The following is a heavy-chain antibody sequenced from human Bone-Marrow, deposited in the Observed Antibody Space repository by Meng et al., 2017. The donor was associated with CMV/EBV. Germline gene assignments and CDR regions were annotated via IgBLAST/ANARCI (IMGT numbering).Heavy chain of an antibody. J-gene: IGHJ4*02. CDR1: GYTFTSYY. CDR2: INPSGGST. V-gene: IGHV1-46*01. D-gene: IGHD2-2*01. Sequence: ASVKVSCKASGYTFTSYYMHWVRQAPGQGLEWMGIINPSGGSTSYAQKFQGRVTMTRDTSTSTVYMELSSLRSEDAAVYYCARLGYCSSTSCQDLDYWGQGTLVTVSS. CDR3: ARLGYCSSTSCQDLDY.